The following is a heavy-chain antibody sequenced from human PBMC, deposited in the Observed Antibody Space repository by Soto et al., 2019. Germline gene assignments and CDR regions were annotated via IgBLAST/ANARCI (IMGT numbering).Heavy chain of an antibody. D-gene: IGHD7-27*01. V-gene: IGHV3-11*06. Sequence: GGSLRLSCEASGFTFTDYHMSWIRQAPGKGLEWVALISETGSHTAYAESVKGRFTISRDNARTSLFLQMNSLRSDDTAVYFCARSLRATSPLTFWGQGTPVTVSS. CDR2: ISETGSHT. CDR1: GFTFTDYH. J-gene: IGHJ4*02. CDR3: ARSLRATSPLTF.